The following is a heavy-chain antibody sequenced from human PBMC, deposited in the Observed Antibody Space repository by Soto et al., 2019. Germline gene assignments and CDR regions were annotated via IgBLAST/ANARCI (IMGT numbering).Heavy chain of an antibody. D-gene: IGHD3-16*01. V-gene: IGHV3-33*01. Sequence: QVQLVESGGGVVQPGRSLRLSCAASGFTFSSYGMHWVRQAPGKGLEWVAVIWYDGSNKYYADSVKGRFTISRDNSKNTLYLPMNSLRAEDPAFVFLARGGGCGYLDLWGRGTLVTVSS. CDR3: ARGGGCGYLDL. CDR1: GFTFSSYG. J-gene: IGHJ2*01. CDR2: IWYDGSNK.